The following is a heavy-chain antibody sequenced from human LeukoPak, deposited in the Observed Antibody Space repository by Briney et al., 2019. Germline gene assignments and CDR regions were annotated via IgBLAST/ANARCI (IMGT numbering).Heavy chain of an antibody. CDR2: ISGSSGGT. J-gene: IGHJ4*02. V-gene: IGHV3-23*01. CDR3: AKDAGHCGGINCYIDN. Sequence: GGSLRLSCAASGFTFSSYAMSWVRQAPGKGLEWVSVISGSSGGTYYADSVKGRFTISRDNSKNTVFLQMNGLRAEDTAVYYCAKDAGHCGGINCYIDNWGQGTQVTVSS. D-gene: IGHD2-2*02. CDR1: GFTFSSYA.